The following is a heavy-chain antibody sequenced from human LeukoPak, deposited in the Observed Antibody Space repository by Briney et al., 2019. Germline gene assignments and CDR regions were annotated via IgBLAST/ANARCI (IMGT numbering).Heavy chain of an antibody. CDR2: INPNGGGT. CDR3: ARGISGSYYVFDY. Sequence: ASVKVSCKASGYTFTGYYMHWVRQAPGQGLEWMGWINPNGGGTNYAQKFQGRVTMTRDTSISTAYMELSRLRSDDTAVYYCARGISGSYYVFDYWGQGTLVTVSS. J-gene: IGHJ4*02. CDR1: GYTFTGYY. D-gene: IGHD1-26*01. V-gene: IGHV1-2*02.